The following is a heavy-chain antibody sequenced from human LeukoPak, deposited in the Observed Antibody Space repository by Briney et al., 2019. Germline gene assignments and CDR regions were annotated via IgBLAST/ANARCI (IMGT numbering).Heavy chain of an antibody. J-gene: IGHJ4*02. D-gene: IGHD3-22*01. CDR1: GGTFSSYA. CDR2: IIPIFGTA. Sequence: SVKVSCKASGGTFSSYAISWVRQAPGQGLEWMGRIIPIFGTANYAQKFQGRVTITTDESTSTAYMELSSLRSEDTAVYYCARGDSSGYYGDYWGQGTLVTASS. V-gene: IGHV1-69*05. CDR3: ARGDSSGYYGDY.